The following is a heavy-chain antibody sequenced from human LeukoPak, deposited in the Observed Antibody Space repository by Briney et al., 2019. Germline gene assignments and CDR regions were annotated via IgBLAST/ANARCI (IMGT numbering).Heavy chain of an antibody. CDR1: GGTFSSYA. V-gene: IGHV1-69*05. J-gene: IGHJ4*02. CDR2: IIPIFGTA. Sequence: SVKVSCKASGGTFSSYAISWVRQAPGQGLEWMGGIIPIFGTANYAQKFQGRVTITTDESTSTAYMGLSSLRSEDTAVYYCARGPRVTSIYYFDYWGQGTLVTVSS. CDR3: ARGPRVTSIYYFDY. D-gene: IGHD2-2*01.